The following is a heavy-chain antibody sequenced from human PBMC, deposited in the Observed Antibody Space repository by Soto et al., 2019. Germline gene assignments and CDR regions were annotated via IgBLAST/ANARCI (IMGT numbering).Heavy chain of an antibody. CDR1: GFTFSVAW. D-gene: IGHD3-16*01. CDR2: IKSKTHGGTA. V-gene: IGHV3-15*01. CDR3: TTDSPISVPQHDDYTLTFDP. Sequence: GGSLRLSCAVSGFTFSVAWMSWVRQAPGKGLEWVGRIKSKTHGGTADYATPGKGRFTNSRDDSKNTLYLQMNSLKTEDTALYYCTTDSPISVPQHDDYTLTFDPWGQGALVTVSS. J-gene: IGHJ5*02.